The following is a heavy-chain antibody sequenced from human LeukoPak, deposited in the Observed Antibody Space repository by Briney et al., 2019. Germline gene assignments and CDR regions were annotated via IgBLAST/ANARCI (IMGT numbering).Heavy chain of an antibody. CDR2: IYYSGDT. V-gene: IGHV4-39*01. CDR3: ARHQWHYYYYMGV. Sequence: SGTLSLTCTVSGGSISSSSYYWGWIRQPPGKGLEWIGSIYYSGDTYYNPSLKSRRVTISVGTSKNQFSLRLSSVTAADTAVYYCARHQWHYYYYMGVWGKGSTVTVSS. J-gene: IGHJ6*03. D-gene: IGHD6-19*01. CDR1: GGSISSSSYY.